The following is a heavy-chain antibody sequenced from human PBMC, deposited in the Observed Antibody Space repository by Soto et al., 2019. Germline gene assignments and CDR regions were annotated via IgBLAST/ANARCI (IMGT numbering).Heavy chain of an antibody. Sequence: SETLSLTCTVSGGSLSSYYWSWIRPPPGKGLEWIGYIYHSGSTYYNPSLKSRVTISVETSKNQFSLKLSSVTAADTAAYYCAREAAGILNWFDPWGQGTLVTVSS. CDR2: IYHSGST. CDR3: AREAAGILNWFDP. D-gene: IGHD6-25*01. J-gene: IGHJ5*02. V-gene: IGHV4-59*12. CDR1: GGSLSSYY.